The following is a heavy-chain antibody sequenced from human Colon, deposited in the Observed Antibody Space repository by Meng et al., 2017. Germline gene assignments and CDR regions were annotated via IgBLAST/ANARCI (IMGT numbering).Heavy chain of an antibody. Sequence: QVQLVESGGVLVKPGESLRLSCSSSGFTFGSHYMILVRQDPGKGLEWVSYISSSGSSLYYADSVKGRFTISRDNAENSLFLHMDNLRVEDSAVYYCVRGFPSSDWGQGTLVTVSS. V-gene: IGHV3-11*01. CDR3: VRGFPSSD. CDR1: GFTFGSHY. J-gene: IGHJ4*02. CDR2: ISSSGSSL.